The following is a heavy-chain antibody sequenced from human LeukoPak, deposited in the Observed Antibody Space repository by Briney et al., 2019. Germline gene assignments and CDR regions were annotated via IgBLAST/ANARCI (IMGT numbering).Heavy chain of an antibody. Sequence: SETLSLTCAVYGGSFSGYYWSWIRQPPGKGLEWIGEINHSGSTNYNPSLKSRVTISVDTSKNQFSLKLSSVTAADTAVYYCASPVYCSGGSCYRSKGPRAFDIWGQGTMVTVSS. V-gene: IGHV4-34*01. CDR1: GGSFSGYY. D-gene: IGHD2-15*01. CDR3: ASPVYCSGGSCYRSKGPRAFDI. CDR2: INHSGST. J-gene: IGHJ3*02.